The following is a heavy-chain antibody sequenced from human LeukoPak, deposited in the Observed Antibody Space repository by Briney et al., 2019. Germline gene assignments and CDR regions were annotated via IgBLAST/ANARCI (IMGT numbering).Heavy chain of an antibody. CDR1: GSSISSYY. J-gene: IGHJ4*02. Sequence: PSETLSLTCTVSGSSISSYYWSWIRQPPGKGLEWIGYIYYSGSTNYNPSLKSRVTISVDTSKNQFSLKLSSVTAADTAVYYCAGDGDYYFDYWGQGTLVTVSS. CDR2: IYYSGST. CDR3: AGDGDYYFDY. D-gene: IGHD4-17*01. V-gene: IGHV4-59*01.